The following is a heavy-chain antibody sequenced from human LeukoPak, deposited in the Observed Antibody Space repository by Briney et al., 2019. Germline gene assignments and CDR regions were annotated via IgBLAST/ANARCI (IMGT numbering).Heavy chain of an antibody. CDR3: ARGGYYDSSGYPYYYYYYMDV. Sequence: SETLSLTCAVYGGSFSGYYWSWIRQPPGKGLEWIGEINHSGSTNYNPSLKSRVTISVDTSKNQFSLKLSSVTAADTAVYYCARGGYYDSSGYPYYYYYYMDVWGKGTTVTVSS. D-gene: IGHD3-22*01. CDR2: INHSGST. J-gene: IGHJ6*03. CDR1: GGSFSGYY. V-gene: IGHV4-34*01.